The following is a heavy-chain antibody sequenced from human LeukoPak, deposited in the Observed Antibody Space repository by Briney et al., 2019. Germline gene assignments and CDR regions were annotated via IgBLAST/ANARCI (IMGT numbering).Heavy chain of an antibody. CDR2: ISYDGSNK. J-gene: IGHJ3*02. V-gene: IGHV3-30*18. Sequence: GGSLRLSCAASGFTFSSYGMHWVRQAPGKGLEWVAVISYDGSNKYYADSVKGRFTISRDNSKNTLYLQMNSLRAEDTAVYYCAKSRIAAAGNDAFDIWGQGTMVTVSS. CDR1: GFTFSSYG. CDR3: AKSRIAAAGNDAFDI. D-gene: IGHD6-13*01.